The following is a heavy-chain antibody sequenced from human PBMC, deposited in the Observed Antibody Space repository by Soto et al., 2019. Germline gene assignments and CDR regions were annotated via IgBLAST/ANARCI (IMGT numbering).Heavy chain of an antibody. CDR3: AKVSYYGRPRRDYFDY. D-gene: IGHD3-10*01. Sequence: GGSLRISCAASGFTFSSYAMSWVRQTPGEGLEWVSAISGSGGSTYYADSVKGRFTISRDNSKNTLYLQMNSLRAEDTAVYYCAKVSYYGRPRRDYFDYWGQGTLVTGSS. V-gene: IGHV3-23*01. CDR1: GFTFSSYA. CDR2: ISGSGGST. J-gene: IGHJ4*02.